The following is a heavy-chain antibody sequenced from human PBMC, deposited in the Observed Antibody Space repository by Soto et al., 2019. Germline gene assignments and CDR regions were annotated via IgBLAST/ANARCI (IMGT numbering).Heavy chain of an antibody. J-gene: IGHJ4*02. CDR3: ARAVGPYDY. V-gene: IGHV3-33*01. Sequence: QVQLVESGGGVVQPGRSLRLSCVGSGFTFSTYGIHWVRQAPGKGLEWVAVSWYDGSIKYYADSVKGRFTISRDNSKNTLYLQLNNLRLEDTAVYYCARAVGPYDYWGQGTLVTVSS. CDR1: GFTFSTYG. CDR2: SWYDGSIK.